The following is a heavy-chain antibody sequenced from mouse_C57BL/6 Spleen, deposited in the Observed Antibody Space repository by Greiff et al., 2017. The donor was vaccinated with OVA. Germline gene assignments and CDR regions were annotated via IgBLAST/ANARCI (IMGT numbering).Heavy chain of an antibody. D-gene: IGHD1-1*01. J-gene: IGHJ2*01. CDR1: GYTFTSYW. CDR2: IDPSDSYT. CDR3: ASESPLITTVVGSSFDY. V-gene: IGHV1-50*01. Sequence: QVQLQQSGAELVKPGASVKLSCKASGYTFTSYWMQWVKQRPGQGLEWIGEIDPSDSYTNYNQKFKGKATLTVDTSSSTAYMQLSSLTSEDSAVYYCASESPLITTVVGSSFDYWGQGTTLTVSS.